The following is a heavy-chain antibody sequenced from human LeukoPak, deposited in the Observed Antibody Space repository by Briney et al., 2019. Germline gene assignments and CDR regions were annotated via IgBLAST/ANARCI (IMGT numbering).Heavy chain of an antibody. CDR3: AALQRTLMVRGVIHYGMDV. CDR2: IYPRDGST. J-gene: IGHJ6*02. D-gene: IGHD3-10*01. CDR1: GYTFTSNY. V-gene: IGHV1-46*01. Sequence: ASVKVSCKASGYTFTSNYIHWVRQAPGQGLEWMGMIYPRDGSTSYAQKFQERVTITRDMSTSTAYMELSSLRSEDTAVYYCAALQRTLMVRGVIHYGMDVWGQGTTVTVSS.